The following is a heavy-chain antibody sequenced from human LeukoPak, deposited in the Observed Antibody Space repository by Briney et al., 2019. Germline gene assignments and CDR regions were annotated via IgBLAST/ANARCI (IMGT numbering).Heavy chain of an antibody. Sequence: SETLSLTCTVSGGSISSYYWSWIRQPPGKGLEWIGYIYYSGSTNYNPSLKSRVTISVDTSKNQFSLKLSSVTAADTAVYYCASSRDGYNSLDYWGQGTLVTVPS. CDR2: IYYSGST. V-gene: IGHV4-59*01. D-gene: IGHD5-24*01. J-gene: IGHJ4*02. CDR1: GGSISSYY. CDR3: ASSRDGYNSLDY.